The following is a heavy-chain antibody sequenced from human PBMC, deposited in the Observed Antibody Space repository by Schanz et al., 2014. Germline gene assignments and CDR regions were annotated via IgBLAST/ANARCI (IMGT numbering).Heavy chain of an antibody. CDR2: VFPNGIT. CDR3: ARDGDRFYHNYYMDV. J-gene: IGHJ6*03. D-gene: IGHD4-17*01. CDR1: GGSIRSGTYY. Sequence: QVQLQESGPGLVKPSQTLSLTCTVSGGSIRSGTYYWSWIRQPAGKALEWVGRVFPNGITNYNPSLKSRVTMSVDTSKNQISLKLRSVTAADTAVYYCARDGDRFYHNYYMDVWGKGTTVTVSS. V-gene: IGHV4-61*02.